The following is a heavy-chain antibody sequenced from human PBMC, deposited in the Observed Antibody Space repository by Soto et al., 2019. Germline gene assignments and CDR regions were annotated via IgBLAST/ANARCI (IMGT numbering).Heavy chain of an antibody. CDR1: GVTFSSYA. D-gene: IGHD1-7*01. J-gene: IGHJ6*02. CDR2: FIPLFGTA. V-gene: IGHV1-69*01. Sequence: QVQLVQSGAEVKKPGSSVKVSCKASGVTFSSYAITWVRQAPGQGLEWMGGFIPLFGTANYAQKFQGRVTVTADESTSTAYMELSSLRSEDTAVYYCDRGGPGGRDNWHYVRSGGDYNIYHIDVWGQGTTVTVS. CDR3: DRGGPGGRDNWHYVRSGGDYNIYHIDV.